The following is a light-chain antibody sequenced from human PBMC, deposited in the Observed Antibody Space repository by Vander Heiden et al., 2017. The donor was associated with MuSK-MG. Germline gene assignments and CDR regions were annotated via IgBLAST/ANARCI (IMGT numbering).Light chain of an antibody. CDR1: SSNVGGYNY. Sequence: SALTQPPSASGSPGQSVTISCTGTSSNVGGYNYISWYQQHPGKAPKLMIYEVNKRPSGVPDRFSGSKSGNTASLTVSGLQAEDEADYYCNSYAGSNNLVFGGGTKLTVL. CDR2: EVN. CDR3: NSYAGSNNLV. V-gene: IGLV2-8*01. J-gene: IGLJ2*01.